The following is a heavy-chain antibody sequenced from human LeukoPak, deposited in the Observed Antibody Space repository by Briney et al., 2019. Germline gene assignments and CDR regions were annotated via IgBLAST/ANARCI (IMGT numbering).Heavy chain of an antibody. Sequence: SETLSLTCTVSGGSISSYYWSWIRQPPGKGLEWIGYIYYSGSTNYNPSLKSRVTMSVDTSKNQFSLKLSSVTAADTAVYYCARGGFGDYVYWGRGTLVTVSS. CDR1: GGSISSYY. CDR2: IYYSGST. CDR3: ARGGFGDYVY. V-gene: IGHV4-59*01. D-gene: IGHD4-17*01. J-gene: IGHJ4*02.